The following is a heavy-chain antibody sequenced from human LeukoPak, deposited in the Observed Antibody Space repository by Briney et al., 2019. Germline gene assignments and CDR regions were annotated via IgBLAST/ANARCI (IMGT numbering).Heavy chain of an antibody. CDR2: IYFDGNKK. D-gene: IGHD2-2*01. CDR1: GFTFSTYG. Sequence: GGSLRLSCAASGFTFSTYGMHWVRQARGRGLEWVAVIYFDGNKKDYGESVQGRFTISRDNSKNTLSLQMNGLRAEDTAVYYCARGWGSSIYASAFDVWGQGTMVTVSS. V-gene: IGHV3-33*01. J-gene: IGHJ3*01. CDR3: ARGWGSSIYASAFDV.